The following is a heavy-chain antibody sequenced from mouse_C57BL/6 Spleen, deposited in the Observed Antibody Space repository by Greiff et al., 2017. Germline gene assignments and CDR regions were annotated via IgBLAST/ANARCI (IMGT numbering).Heavy chain of an antibody. CDR3: ARHDYDEGGYFDY. CDR1: GFTFSDYY. CDR2: INYDGSST. D-gene: IGHD2-4*01. J-gene: IGHJ2*01. Sequence: EVKLVESEGGLVQPGSSMKLSCTASGFTFSDYYMAWVRQVPEKGLEWVANINYDGSSTYYLDSLKSRFIISRDNAKNILYLQMSSLKSEDTATYYCARHDYDEGGYFDYWGQGTTLTVSS. V-gene: IGHV5-16*01.